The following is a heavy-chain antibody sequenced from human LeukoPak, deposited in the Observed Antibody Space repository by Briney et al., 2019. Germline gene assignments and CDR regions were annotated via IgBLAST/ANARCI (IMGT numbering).Heavy chain of an antibody. CDR2: ISYNSGSI. CDR1: GFTFADYA. CDR3: AKDGGNYYNREYYFDY. D-gene: IGHD3-22*01. Sequence: GGSLRLSCAASGFTFADYAIHWVRQAPGKGLEWVSGISYNSGSIGYADSVKGRFTISRNNAKNSLYLQMNSLRAEDTALYYCAKDGGNYYNREYYFDYWGQGTLVTVSS. J-gene: IGHJ4*02. V-gene: IGHV3-9*01.